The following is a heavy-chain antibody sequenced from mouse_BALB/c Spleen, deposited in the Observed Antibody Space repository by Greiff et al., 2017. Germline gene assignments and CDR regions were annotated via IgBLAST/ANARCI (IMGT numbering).Heavy chain of an antibody. J-gene: IGHJ3*01. D-gene: IGHD1-1*01. CDR2: INPYNDGT. CDR3: NAALTTGFAY. V-gene: IGHV1-14*01. CDR1: GYTFTSYV. Sequence: VQLQQSGPELVKPGASVKMSCKASGYTFTSYVMHWVKQKPGQGLEWIGYINPYNDGTKYNEKFKGKATMTADTSSNTAYLQLSSLTSEDTAVYYCNAALTTGFAYWGQGTLVTVSA.